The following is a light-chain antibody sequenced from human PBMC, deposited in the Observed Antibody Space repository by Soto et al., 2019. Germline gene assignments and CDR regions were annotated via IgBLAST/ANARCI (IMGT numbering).Light chain of an antibody. V-gene: IGKV3D-15*02. CDR3: QKYETSPYT. J-gene: IGKJ2*01. Sequence: EIVMTQSPATLSLSPGERATLSCRASQSITSNLAWYQQKPGRAPRLLIYGASTRATGIPARFSGSGSGAEFTLTISNLQSEDFALYYCQKYETSPYTFGQGTKLEIK. CDR1: QSITSN. CDR2: GAS.